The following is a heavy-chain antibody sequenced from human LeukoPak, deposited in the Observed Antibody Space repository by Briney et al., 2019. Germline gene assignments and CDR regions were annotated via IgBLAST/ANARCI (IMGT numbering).Heavy chain of an antibody. CDR1: GYSFTSNY. CDR3: ARVNGYNDFDC. D-gene: IGHD5-24*01. V-gene: IGHV1-46*01. J-gene: IGHJ4*02. CDR2: IYPSGGST. Sequence: ASVKVSCKASGYSFTSNYIHWVRQAPGQGLEWMGMIYPSGGSTSYAQKFQGRVTMTRDTSTSTVYMELSSLRSEDTAVYYCARVNGYNDFDCWGQGTLVTVSS.